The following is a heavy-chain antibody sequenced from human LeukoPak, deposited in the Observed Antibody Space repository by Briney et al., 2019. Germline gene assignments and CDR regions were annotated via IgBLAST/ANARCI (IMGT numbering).Heavy chain of an antibody. CDR2: ISSSSSYI. J-gene: IGHJ4*02. Sequence: GGSLRLSCAASGFTFSSYSMNWVRQAPGKGLEWVSSISSSSSYIYYADSVKGRFTISRDNAKNSLYLQMNSLRAEDTAVYYCARESDYGGNLDYWGQGTLVTVSS. V-gene: IGHV3-21*01. CDR1: GFTFSSYS. D-gene: IGHD4-17*01. CDR3: ARESDYGGNLDY.